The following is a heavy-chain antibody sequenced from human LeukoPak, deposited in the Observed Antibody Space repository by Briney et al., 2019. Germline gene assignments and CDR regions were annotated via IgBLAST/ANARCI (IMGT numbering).Heavy chain of an antibody. J-gene: IGHJ4*02. CDR2: ILHSGNT. CDR3: ARVFRRDGYFDY. V-gene: IGHV4-59*01. Sequence: NPSETLSLTCTVSGYSITSYYWSWIRQPPGKGLEWIGYILHSGNTDYNPSLKSRVTISVDTSRNQFSLKLDSVTAADTAVYYCARVFRRDGYFDYWGQGTLVTVSS. CDR1: GYSITSYY. D-gene: IGHD5-24*01.